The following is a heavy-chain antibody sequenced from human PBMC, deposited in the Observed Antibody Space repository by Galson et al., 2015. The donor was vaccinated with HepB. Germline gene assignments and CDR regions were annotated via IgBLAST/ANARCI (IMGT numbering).Heavy chain of an antibody. CDR1: GLTFSDYS. CDR3: ARVDCSGDARQGYGMDV. CDR2: VSGSSSYK. D-gene: IGHD2-15*01. V-gene: IGHV3-21*06. J-gene: IGHJ6*02. Sequence: SLRLSCAASGLTFSDYSMNWVRQAPGRGLEWVSSVSGSSSYKYYADSVKGRFTTSRDNAKNSLCLQMDSLRAEDTAMYYCARVDCSGDARQGYGMDVWGQGTAVTVSS.